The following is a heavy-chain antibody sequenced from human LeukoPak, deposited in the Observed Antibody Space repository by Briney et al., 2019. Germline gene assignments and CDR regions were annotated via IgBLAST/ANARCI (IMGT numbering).Heavy chain of an antibody. V-gene: IGHV4-30-4*08. CDR2: IYYSGST. D-gene: IGHD1-14*01. Sequence: LRLSCAASGFTFSSYAMSWVRQPPGKGLEWIGYIYYSGSTYYNPSLKSRVTISVDTSKNQFSLKLSSVTAADTAVYYCARDLDNVFDYWGQGTLVTVSS. CDR1: GFTFSSYA. J-gene: IGHJ4*02. CDR3: ARDLDNVFDY.